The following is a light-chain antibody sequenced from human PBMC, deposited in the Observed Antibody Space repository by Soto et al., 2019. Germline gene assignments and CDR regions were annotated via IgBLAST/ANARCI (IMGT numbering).Light chain of an antibody. CDR2: EVN. Sequence: QSVLTQPASVSGSPGQSITISCSGTSSDIGAYNYVSWYQQHPDKAPKVLIYEVNNRPSGVSDRFSGSKSDNTASLTISGLQAEDEADYYCSSFTITYTRVFGTGTKVTVL. V-gene: IGLV2-14*01. J-gene: IGLJ1*01. CDR1: SSDIGAYNY. CDR3: SSFTITYTRV.